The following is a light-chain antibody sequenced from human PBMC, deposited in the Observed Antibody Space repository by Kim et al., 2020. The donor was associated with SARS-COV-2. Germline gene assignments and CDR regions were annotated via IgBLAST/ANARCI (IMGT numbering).Light chain of an antibody. V-gene: IGKV1-5*03. Sequence: DIQMTQSPSTLSASVGDRVTITCRASQNINKWLAWFQQKPGKAPNLLIYKASSLQSGVPSRFSGSGSGTEFTLTISSLQPDDFATYFCQQYNSYSTTFGQGTKLEI. CDR1: QNINKW. CDR2: KAS. CDR3: QQYNSYSTT. J-gene: IGKJ2*01.